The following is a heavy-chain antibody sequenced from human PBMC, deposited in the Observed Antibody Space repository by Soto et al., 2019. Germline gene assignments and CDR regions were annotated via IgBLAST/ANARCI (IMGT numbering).Heavy chain of an antibody. Sequence: VQLVESGGGLVQPGGSLRLSCAASGFTFSSYEMNWVRQAPGKGLEWVAVISYDGSNKYYADSVKGRFTISRDNSKNTLYLQMNSLRAEDTAVYYCAKDPDWGAFDIWGQGTMVTVSS. CDR1: GFTFSSYE. CDR3: AKDPDWGAFDI. V-gene: IGHV3-30*18. CDR2: ISYDGSNK. D-gene: IGHD7-27*01. J-gene: IGHJ3*02.